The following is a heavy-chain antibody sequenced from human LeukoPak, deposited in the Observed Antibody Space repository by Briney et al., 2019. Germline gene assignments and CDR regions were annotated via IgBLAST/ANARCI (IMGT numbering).Heavy chain of an antibody. V-gene: IGHV3-64*01. CDR1: GFTFSSYA. Sequence: GGPLRLSCAASGFTFSSYAMHWVRQAPGKGLEYVSAISSNGGSTYYANSVKGRFTISRDNSKNTLYLQMGSLRAEDTAVYYCAKDPQQLVLRTYFDYWGQGTLVTVSS. CDR2: ISSNGGST. CDR3: AKDPQQLVLRTYFDY. J-gene: IGHJ4*02. D-gene: IGHD6-13*01.